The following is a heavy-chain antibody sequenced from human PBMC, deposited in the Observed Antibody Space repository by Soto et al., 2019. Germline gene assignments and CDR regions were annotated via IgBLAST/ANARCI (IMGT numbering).Heavy chain of an antibody. V-gene: IGHV3-30-3*01. Sequence: QVQLVESGGGVVQPGRSLRLSCAASGFTFSSYAMHWVRQAPGKGLEWVAVISYDGSNKYYADSVKGRFTISRDNSKNTLYLQMNSLRAEDTAVYYCARDPMRRYYGSGSYYFDYCGQGTLVTVSS. J-gene: IGHJ4*02. CDR3: ARDPMRRYYGSGSYYFDY. CDR1: GFTFSSYA. D-gene: IGHD3-10*01. CDR2: ISYDGSNK.